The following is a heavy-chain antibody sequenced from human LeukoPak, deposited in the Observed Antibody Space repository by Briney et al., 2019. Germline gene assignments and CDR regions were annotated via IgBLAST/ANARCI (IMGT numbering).Heavy chain of an antibody. CDR1: GGSISSYH. D-gene: IGHD3-22*01. V-gene: IGHV4-4*07. CDR2: IYTSGST. J-gene: IGHJ4*02. CDR3: ARGGDSSGYYYRIDC. Sequence: SETLSLTCSVSGGSISSYHWSWIRQPAGKGLEWIGRIYTSGSTNYNPSLKSRVTMSVDTSKNQFSLRLSSVTAADTAVYYCARGGDSSGYYYRIDCWGQGTLVTVSS.